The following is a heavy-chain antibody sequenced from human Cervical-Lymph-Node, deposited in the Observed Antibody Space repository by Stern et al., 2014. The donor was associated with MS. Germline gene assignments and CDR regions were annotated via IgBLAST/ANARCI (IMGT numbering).Heavy chain of an antibody. CDR3: ARSLNWNDVEDYHYGLDV. V-gene: IGHV1-2*06. J-gene: IGHJ6*02. CDR1: GYTFTGYY. Sequence: VQLEESGAEVKKPGASVKVPCKASGYTFTGYYLHWVRQAPGQGLAWMGRINPNSGDTNNAQNFQDRVTRTRDTSISTAYMELSRLRSDDTAVYYCARSLNWNDVEDYHYGLDVWGQGTTVTVSS. CDR2: INPNSGDT. D-gene: IGHD1-1*01.